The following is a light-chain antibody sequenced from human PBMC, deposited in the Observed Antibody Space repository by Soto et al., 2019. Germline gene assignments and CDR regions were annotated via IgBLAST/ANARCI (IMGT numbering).Light chain of an antibody. J-gene: IGLJ3*02. CDR1: VLAKKY. V-gene: IGLV3-27*01. CDR3: YSAADNNLV. CDR2: KDS. Sequence: SYELTQPSSVSVSPGQTARITCSGDVLAKKYARWFQQKPGQAPVLVIYKDSERPSGIPERFSGSSSGTTVTLTISGAQVEDEAEYYCYSAADNNLVFGVGTQVTVL.